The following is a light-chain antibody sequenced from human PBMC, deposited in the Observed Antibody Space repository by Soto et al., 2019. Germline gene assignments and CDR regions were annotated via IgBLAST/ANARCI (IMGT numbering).Light chain of an antibody. CDR1: SSDIGAGYR. J-gene: IGLJ2*01. CDR3: QSYDTSLSAVV. CDR2: DNT. V-gene: IGLV1-40*01. Sequence: QSLLTQPPSVSGAPGQRVTISCTGSSSDIGAGYRVRWYQQVPGTAPKLLIYDNTNRPSGVSARFSGSKSGTSASLAITGLQAEDEADYYCQSYDTSLSAVVFGGGTKVTVL.